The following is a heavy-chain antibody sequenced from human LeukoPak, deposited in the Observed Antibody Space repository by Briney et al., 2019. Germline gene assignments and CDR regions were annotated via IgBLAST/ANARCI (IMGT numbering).Heavy chain of an antibody. D-gene: IGHD3-9*01. J-gene: IGHJ4*02. CDR3: ARDLNREDFDY. CDR2: VWYDGSDE. V-gene: IGHV3-33*01. CDR1: GFTFSNYD. Sequence: GESLRLSCEASGFTFSNYDMHWVRQAPGKGLEWLAIVWYDGSDEYYADSVKGRFTVSRDNSKNTLYLQMNSLRADDTAVYYCARDLNREDFDYWGQGTLVAVSS.